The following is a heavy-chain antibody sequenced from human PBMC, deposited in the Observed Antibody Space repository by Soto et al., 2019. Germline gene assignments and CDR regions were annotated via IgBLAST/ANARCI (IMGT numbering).Heavy chain of an antibody. CDR3: ARNWDGYFDL. Sequence: ELQLVESGGGLVQPGGSLRLSCAASGFTFRSYEMNWVRQVPGKGLEWVAYISGTTTFYADSVKGRFTISRDNAKNSLYLQMDSLRAGDTAVYYCARNWDGYFDLSGQGTLVTVSS. J-gene: IGHJ4*02. CDR2: ISGTTT. CDR1: GFTFRSYE. V-gene: IGHV3-48*03. D-gene: IGHD1-1*01.